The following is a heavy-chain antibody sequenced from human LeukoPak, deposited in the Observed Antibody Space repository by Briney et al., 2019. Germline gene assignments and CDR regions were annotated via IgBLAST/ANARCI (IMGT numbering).Heavy chain of an antibody. J-gene: IGHJ6*03. CDR3: ARDLTDPPYYYYYIDV. Sequence: GGSLRLSCAASGFTFSNFNMNWVRQAPGKGLEWVSCISSSGYSIYYADSVKGRFTISRDNAKNSLYLQMNSLGAEDTAVYYCARDLTDPPYYYYYIDVWGKGTTVTISS. V-gene: IGHV3-21*01. D-gene: IGHD2-21*02. CDR2: ISSSGYSI. CDR1: GFTFSNFN.